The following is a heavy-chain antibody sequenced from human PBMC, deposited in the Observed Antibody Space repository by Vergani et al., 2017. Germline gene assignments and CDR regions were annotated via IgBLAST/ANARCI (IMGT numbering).Heavy chain of an antibody. V-gene: IGHV4-31*03. Sequence: QVQLQESGPGLVKPSQTLSLTCTVSGGSISSGGYYWSWIRQHPGKGLEWIGYIYYSGSTYYNPSLKSRVTISVDTSKNQFSLKLSSVTAADTAVYYCARNPPLWFGELSLTYFDYWGQGTLVTVSS. CDR3: ARNPPLWFGELSLTYFDY. CDR1: GGSISSGGYY. J-gene: IGHJ4*02. CDR2: IYYSGST. D-gene: IGHD3-10*01.